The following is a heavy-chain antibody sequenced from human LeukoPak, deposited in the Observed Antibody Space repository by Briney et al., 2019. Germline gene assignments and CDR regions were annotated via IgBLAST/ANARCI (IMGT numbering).Heavy chain of an antibody. CDR1: GFTFSSYW. Sequence: GGSLRLSCAASGFTFSSYWMSWVRQAPGKGLEWVANIKQDGSEKYYVDSVKGRFTFSRDNAKNSLYLQMNSLRVEDTAVYYCARDRYYYDRSGYYVNYFDYWGQGTLVTVSS. V-gene: IGHV3-7*01. CDR3: ARDRYYYDRSGYYVNYFDY. J-gene: IGHJ4*02. D-gene: IGHD3-22*01. CDR2: IKQDGSEK.